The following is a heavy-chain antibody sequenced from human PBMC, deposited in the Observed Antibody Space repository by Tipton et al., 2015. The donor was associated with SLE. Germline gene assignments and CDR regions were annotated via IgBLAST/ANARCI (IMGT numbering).Heavy chain of an antibody. V-gene: IGHV3-66*01. Sequence: SLRLSCAASGFVVSSSYMSWVRQPPGKGLEWVSVIYSGGSTYVADSVKDRATISRDNSKNTVNLQMNSLRPEDTAVYYCARGGSATGTLRFDYWGQGILVTVSS. CDR3: ARGGSATGTLRFDY. CDR1: GFVVSSSY. D-gene: IGHD1-7*01. CDR2: IYSGGST. J-gene: IGHJ4*02.